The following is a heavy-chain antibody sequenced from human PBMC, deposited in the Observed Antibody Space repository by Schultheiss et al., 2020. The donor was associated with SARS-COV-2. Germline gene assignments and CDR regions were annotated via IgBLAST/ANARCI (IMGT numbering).Heavy chain of an antibody. CDR3: ARDTITIFGVVIPLDY. J-gene: IGHJ4*02. D-gene: IGHD3-3*01. CDR1: GFTFSSYG. Sequence: GGSLRLSCAASGFTFSSYGMHWVRQAPGKGLEWVAVISYDGSNKYYADSVKGRFTISRDNSKNTLYLQMNSLREEDTAVYYCARDTITIFGVVIPLDYWGQGTLVTVAS. V-gene: IGHV3-30*03. CDR2: ISYDGSNK.